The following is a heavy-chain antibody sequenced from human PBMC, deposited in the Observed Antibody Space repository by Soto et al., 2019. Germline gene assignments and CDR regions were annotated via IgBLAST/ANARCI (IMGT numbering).Heavy chain of an antibody. D-gene: IGHD3-16*01. CDR3: ASEFPYYVSSDSYLDY. V-gene: IGHV6-1*01. J-gene: IGHJ4*02. CDR1: GDSVSGNSAA. Sequence: SQTLSLTCAISGDSVSGNSAAWNWIRQSPSRGLEWLGRTYYRSRWHNDYAVSVKSRITVTPDTSKNQFSLHLNSVTPEDTAVYYCASEFPYYVSSDSYLDYWGQGALVTVSS. CDR2: TYYRSRWHN.